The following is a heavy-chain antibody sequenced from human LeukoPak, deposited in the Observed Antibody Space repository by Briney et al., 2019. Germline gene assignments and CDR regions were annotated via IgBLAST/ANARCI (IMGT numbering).Heavy chain of an antibody. Sequence: PGESLRLSCAASGFTFDDYAMHWVRQAPGKGLEWVSGITWNSDNIEYADSVKGRFTISRDNAENSLYLQMNSLRAEDTAVYYCARDRGGAYDFWSGYYTGCFDYWGQGTLVTVSS. CDR1: GFTFDDYA. D-gene: IGHD3-3*01. CDR3: ARDRGGAYDFWSGYYTGCFDY. V-gene: IGHV3-9*01. CDR2: ITWNSDNI. J-gene: IGHJ4*02.